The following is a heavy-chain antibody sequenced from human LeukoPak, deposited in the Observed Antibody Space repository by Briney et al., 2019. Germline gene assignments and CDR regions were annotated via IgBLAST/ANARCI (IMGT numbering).Heavy chain of an antibody. CDR1: GFTFSRSV. CDR3: ARAGGYDAFDI. J-gene: IGHJ3*02. V-gene: IGHV3-30-3*01. Sequence: GLLSLSSAASGFTFSRSVMIWARPAPGQGLEWVALISYDGNTKDSVKGRFTISRDNSKNTLSLQMSSLRPEDTAVYFCARAGGYDAFDIWGRGTMVTVSS. CDR2: ISYDGNTK. D-gene: IGHD3-22*01.